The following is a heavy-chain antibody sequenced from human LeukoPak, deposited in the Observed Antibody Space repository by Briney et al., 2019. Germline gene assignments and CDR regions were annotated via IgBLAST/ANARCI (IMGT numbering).Heavy chain of an antibody. J-gene: IGHJ4*02. CDR3: ASSPSGYWWNFDC. D-gene: IGHD3-22*01. V-gene: IGHV4-39*01. Sequence: SETLSLTCTVSGGSISSNNYYWGWLRQPPGKGLEWIGSIYYSGSTYNNPSLKRRVTISVDTTKNQFSLKLTSVTAADTAVYYCASSPSGYWWNFDCWGQGTLVTVSS. CDR2: IYYSGST. CDR1: GGSISSNNYY.